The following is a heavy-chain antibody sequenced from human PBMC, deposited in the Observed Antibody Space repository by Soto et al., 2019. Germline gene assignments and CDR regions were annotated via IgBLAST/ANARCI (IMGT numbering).Heavy chain of an antibody. J-gene: IGHJ3*02. CDR1: GYTFTSYG. V-gene: IGHV1-18*01. CDR3: ARDRTYYDSSGNYDAFDI. CDR2: ISAYSGNT. Sequence: GASVKVSCKASGYTFTSYGISWVRQAPGQGLEWMGWISAYSGNTNYAQKLQGRVTMTTDTSTSTAYMELRSLRSDDTAVYYCARDRTYYDSSGNYDAFDIWGQGTMVT. D-gene: IGHD3-22*01.